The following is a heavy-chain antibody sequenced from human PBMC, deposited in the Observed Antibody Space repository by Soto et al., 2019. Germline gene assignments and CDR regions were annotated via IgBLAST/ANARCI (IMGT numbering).Heavy chain of an antibody. CDR3: ARRSSGWYFDH. CDR2: ISGSGAST. D-gene: IGHD6-19*01. V-gene: IGHV3-23*01. CDR1: GFTFSSYA. J-gene: IGHJ4*02. Sequence: EVQLLESGGGLVQPGGSLRLCCAASGFTFSSYAMSWVRQAPGKGLEWVSAISGSGASTYYADSVKGRFTISRDNSKNTLYLQMNSLRAEDTAVYYCARRSSGWYFDHWGQGTLVTVSS.